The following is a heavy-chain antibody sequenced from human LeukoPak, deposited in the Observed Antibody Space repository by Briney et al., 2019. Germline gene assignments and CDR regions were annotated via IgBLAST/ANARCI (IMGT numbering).Heavy chain of an antibody. CDR3: AKGGGAHYDTSGYLTA. CDR1: GFTFSSYA. V-gene: IGHV3-23*01. CDR2: ISGSGGST. Sequence: GGSLRLSRAASGFTFSSYAMSWVRQAPGKGLEWVSAISGSGGSTYYADSVKGRFTISRDNSKNTLYLQMNSLRAEDTAVYYCAKGGGAHYDTSGYLTAWGQGTLVTVSS. D-gene: IGHD3-22*01. J-gene: IGHJ4*02.